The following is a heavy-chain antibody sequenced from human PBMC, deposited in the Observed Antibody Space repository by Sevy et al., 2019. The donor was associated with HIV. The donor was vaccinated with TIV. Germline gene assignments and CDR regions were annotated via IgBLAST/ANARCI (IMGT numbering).Heavy chain of an antibody. V-gene: IGHV3-21*01. D-gene: IGHD2-2*02. CDR1: GFTFGSYA. Sequence: GGSLRLSCAASGFTFGSYAMHWVRQAPGKGLEWVSSISSSSSYIYYAASVQGRFTISRDNAKNSLYLQMNSLRVEDTAVYYCARAAYYCSTTSCYIDYWGQGTLVTVSS. J-gene: IGHJ4*02. CDR3: ARAAYYCSTTSCYIDY. CDR2: ISSSSSYI.